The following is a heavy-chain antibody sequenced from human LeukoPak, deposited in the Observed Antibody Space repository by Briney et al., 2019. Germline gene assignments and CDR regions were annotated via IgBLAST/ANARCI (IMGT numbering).Heavy chain of an antibody. D-gene: IGHD2-15*01. CDR1: GFTVSSNY. CDR3: ARHGGYYYYYGMDV. J-gene: IGHJ6*02. Sequence: GGSLRLSCAASGFTVSSNYMSWVRQAPGKGLEWVANIKQDGSEKYYVDSVKGRFTISRDNAKNSLYLQMNSLRAEDTAVYYCARHGGYYYYYGMDVWGQGTTVTVSS. V-gene: IGHV3-7*03. CDR2: IKQDGSEK.